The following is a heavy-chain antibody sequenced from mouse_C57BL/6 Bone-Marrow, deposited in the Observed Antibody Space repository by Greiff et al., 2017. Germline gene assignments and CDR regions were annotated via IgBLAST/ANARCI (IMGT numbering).Heavy chain of an antibody. J-gene: IGHJ3*01. D-gene: IGHD2-3*01. Sequence: VQLQQPGAELVKPGASVKLSCKASGYTFTSYWMHWVKQRPGQGLEWIGMIHPNSGSTNYNEKFKSKATLTVDKSSSPAYMQLSSLTSEDSSVYYCARGWLPWFAYWGQGTLVTVSA. V-gene: IGHV1-64*01. CDR1: GYTFTSYW. CDR2: IHPNSGST. CDR3: ARGWLPWFAY.